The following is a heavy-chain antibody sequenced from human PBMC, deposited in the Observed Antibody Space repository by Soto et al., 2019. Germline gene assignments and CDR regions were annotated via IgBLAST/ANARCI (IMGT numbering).Heavy chain of an antibody. J-gene: IGHJ5*02. CDR2: MNPNSGNT. D-gene: IGHD6-13*01. V-gene: IGHV1-8*01. CDR3: ARERSAAGTGWFDP. CDR1: GYTFTRYD. Sequence: QVQLVQSGAEVKKPGASVKVSCKASGYTFTRYDINWVRQATGQGLEWMGWMNPNSGNTGYAQKFQGRVTMTRNTSISTAYMELSSLRSEDTAVHFCARERSAAGTGWFDPWGQGTLVTVSS.